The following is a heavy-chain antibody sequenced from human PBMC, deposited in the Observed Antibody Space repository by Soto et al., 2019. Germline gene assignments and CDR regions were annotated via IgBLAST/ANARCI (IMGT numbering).Heavy chain of an antibody. J-gene: IGHJ4*02. CDR1: GGTFGSYV. Sequence: QVQLVQSGAEVKKPGSSVKVSXKASGGTFGSYVFNWVRQAPGQGLEWMGGIIPIFGTPNYAQKFQGRVTITADESTNTAYMELSSLRSEDTAVFYCARDLGSGYDPGDYWGQGAPVTVSS. D-gene: IGHD5-12*01. CDR2: IIPIFGTP. V-gene: IGHV1-69*12. CDR3: ARDLGSGYDPGDY.